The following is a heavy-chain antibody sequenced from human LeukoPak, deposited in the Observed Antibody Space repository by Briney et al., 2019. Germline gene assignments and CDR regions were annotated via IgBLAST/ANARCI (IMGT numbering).Heavy chain of an antibody. CDR1: GGSFSGYY. CDR2: INHSGST. D-gene: IGHD1-1*01. J-gene: IGHJ6*04. V-gene: IGHV4-34*01. Sequence: ETLSLTCSVYGGSFSGYYWSWIRQPPGKGLEWIGEINHSGSTNYNPSLKSRVTISVDTSKNQFSLKLSSVTAADTAVYYCARDVRTVLDVWGKGTTVTVSS. CDR3: ARDVRTVLDV.